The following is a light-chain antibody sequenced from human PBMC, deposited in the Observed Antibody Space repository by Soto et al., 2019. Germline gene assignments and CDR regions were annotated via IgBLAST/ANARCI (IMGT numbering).Light chain of an antibody. V-gene: IGLV4-69*01. CDR1: SGHSRYT. Sequence: QPVLTQSPSASASLGASVKLTCTLSSGHSRYTIAWHQQQPEKGPRYLMNVNSDGSHNKGDGIPDRFSGSSSGAERYLTISSLQSEDEADYYCQTWGTGFRVFGGGTQLTVL. CDR3: QTWGTGFRV. J-gene: IGLJ3*02. CDR2: VNSDGSH.